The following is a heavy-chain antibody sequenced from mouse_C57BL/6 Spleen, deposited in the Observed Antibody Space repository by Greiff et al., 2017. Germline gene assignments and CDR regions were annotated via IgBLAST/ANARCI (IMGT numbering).Heavy chain of an antibody. CDR1: GYSITSGYY. Sequence: EVQLVESGPDLVKPSQSLSLTCSVTGYSITSGYYWNWIRQFPGNKLEWMGYISYDGSNNYNPSLKNRISITRDTSKNQFFLKLNSVTTEDTATYYCARDDPPCYFDYWGQGTTLTVSS. CDR3: ARDDPPCYFDY. V-gene: IGHV3-6*01. CDR2: ISYDGSN. J-gene: IGHJ2*01.